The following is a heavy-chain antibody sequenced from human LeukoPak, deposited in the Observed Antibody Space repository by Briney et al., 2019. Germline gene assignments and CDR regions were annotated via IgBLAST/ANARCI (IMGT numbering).Heavy chain of an antibody. J-gene: IGHJ4*02. Sequence: PGGSLRLSCAASRFTFSSYGMHWVPQAPGKGLEWVAVISYDGSNKYYADSVKGRFTISRDKSKNTLYLQMNSLRAEDTAVYYCAKDVTTTTHFDSWGQGTLVTVSS. CDR1: RFTFSSYG. D-gene: IGHD1-14*01. CDR2: ISYDGSNK. CDR3: AKDVTTTTHFDS. V-gene: IGHV3-30*18.